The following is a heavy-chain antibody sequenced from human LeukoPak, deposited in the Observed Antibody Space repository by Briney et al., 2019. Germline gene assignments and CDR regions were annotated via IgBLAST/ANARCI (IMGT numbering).Heavy chain of an antibody. J-gene: IGHJ4*02. D-gene: IGHD1-26*01. CDR2: VSYDGGNK. CDR1: GFTFSDFS. Sequence: GGSLRLSCAASGFTFSDFSIHWVRQAPGKGLEWVAVVSYDGGNKYYADAVKGRFTISRDNPKNTVYLQMNGLRTEDTAVYYCAGTIGMVGPTTGIDYWGQGTLVTVSS. CDR3: AGTIGMVGPTTGIDY. V-gene: IGHV3-30-3*01.